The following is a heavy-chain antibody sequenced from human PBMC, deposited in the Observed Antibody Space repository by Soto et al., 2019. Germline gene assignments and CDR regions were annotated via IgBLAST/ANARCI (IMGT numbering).Heavy chain of an antibody. CDR3: AKDVEGWLQGADY. Sequence: PGGSLRLSCAASGFVFSSYAMSWVRQAPGKGLEWVSAISGSGTTAYYADSVKGRFIFSRDNPKNTMYLQMNSLRAEDTAVYYCAKDVEGWLQGADYWGQGTLVTVS. J-gene: IGHJ4*02. CDR1: GFVFSSYA. D-gene: IGHD5-12*01. V-gene: IGHV3-23*01. CDR2: ISGSGTTA.